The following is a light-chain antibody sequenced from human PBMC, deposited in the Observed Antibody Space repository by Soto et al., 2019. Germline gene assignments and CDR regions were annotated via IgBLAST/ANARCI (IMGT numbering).Light chain of an antibody. CDR2: GAS. J-gene: IGKJ5*01. Sequence: EIVLTQSPGTLSLSPGERATLSCRASQGVASNYLAWYQQRPGQAPRLLIYGASNRATGIPDRFSGGGSGTDFTLTISRLEPEDFAMYYCQQYGSLSPTTFGQGTRLEIE. CDR1: QGVASNY. CDR3: QQYGSLSPTT. V-gene: IGKV3-20*01.